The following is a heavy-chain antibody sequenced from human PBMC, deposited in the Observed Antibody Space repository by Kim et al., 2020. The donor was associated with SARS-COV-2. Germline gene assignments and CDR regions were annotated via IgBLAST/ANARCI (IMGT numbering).Heavy chain of an antibody. Sequence: ASVKVSCKASGYTFTSHDINWVRQAPGQGLEWMGWMNPNSGHTGYARKFQGRVTMTRHTSTSTAFLELTSLTSEDTAEYYCARGHYYGSGTYYLIYYYNMDVWGQGTTVTVSS. D-gene: IGHD3-10*01. J-gene: IGHJ6*02. CDR1: GYTFTSHD. CDR2: MNPNSGHT. CDR3: ARGHYYGSGTYYLIYYYNMDV. V-gene: IGHV1-8*01.